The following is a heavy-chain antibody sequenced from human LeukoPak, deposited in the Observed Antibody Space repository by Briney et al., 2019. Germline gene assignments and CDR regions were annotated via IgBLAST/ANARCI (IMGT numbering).Heavy chain of an antibody. CDR3: ARRFDF. J-gene: IGHJ4*02. V-gene: IGHV3-53*01. CDR1: GFTVSSNY. CDR2: FYSGVGT. Sequence: GGSLRLSCAASGFTVSSNYMSWVRQAPGKGLEWASLFYSGVGTYYADSVRGRFTISRDNAKNSLYLQMHSLRAEDTAVYFCARRFDFWGQGTLVTVSS.